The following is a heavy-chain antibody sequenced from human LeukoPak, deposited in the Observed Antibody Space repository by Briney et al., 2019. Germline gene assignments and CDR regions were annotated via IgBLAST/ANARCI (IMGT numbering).Heavy chain of an antibody. D-gene: IGHD6-13*01. V-gene: IGHV3-33*06. J-gene: IGHJ4*02. Sequence: GGSLRLSCAASGFTFSSYGMHWVRQAPGKGLEWVAVIWYDGSNKYYADSVKGRFTISRDNSKNTLYLQMNSLRAEDTAVYYCAKCHPIAAAPPDYWGQGTLVTVSS. CDR3: AKCHPIAAAPPDY. CDR1: GFTFSSYG. CDR2: IWYDGSNK.